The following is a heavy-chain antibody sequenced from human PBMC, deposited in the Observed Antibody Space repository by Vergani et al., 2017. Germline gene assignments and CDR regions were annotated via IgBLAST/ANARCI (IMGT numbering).Heavy chain of an antibody. CDR1: GGTRSSDA. CDR2: IIPVFGTV. CDR3: ARSSGYYSYYFDF. D-gene: IGHD3-22*01. J-gene: IGHJ4*02. Sequence: QVHLVQSGAEVKPPGSSVKVSCKASGGTRSSDAFTWVRQAPGHGLEWMGRIIPVFGTVEYAQRFQGRVTILADESTSTAYMELSSLRSEDTAVYYCARSSGYYSYYFDFWGQGTLVTVSS. V-gene: IGHV1-69*13.